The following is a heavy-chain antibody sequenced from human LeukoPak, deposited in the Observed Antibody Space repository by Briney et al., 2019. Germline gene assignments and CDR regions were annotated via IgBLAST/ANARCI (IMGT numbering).Heavy chain of an antibody. D-gene: IGHD6-6*01. J-gene: IGHJ4*02. Sequence: GGSLRLSCAASGFTFSSYGMHWVRQAPGKGLEWVAFIRYDGSNKYYADSVKGRFTTSRDNSKNTLYLQMNSLRAEDTAVYYCAKDNIAARHVPTAFDYWGQGTLVTVSS. CDR3: AKDNIAARHVPTAFDY. CDR1: GFTFSSYG. CDR2: IRYDGSNK. V-gene: IGHV3-30*02.